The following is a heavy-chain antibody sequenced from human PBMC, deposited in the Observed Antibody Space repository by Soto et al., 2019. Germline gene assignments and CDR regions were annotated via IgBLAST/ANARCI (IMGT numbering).Heavy chain of an antibody. CDR1: GFTFSSYS. J-gene: IGHJ4*02. V-gene: IGHV3-21*01. D-gene: IGHD2-15*01. Sequence: ESGGGLVKPGGSLRLSCAASGFTFSSYSMNWVRQAPGKGLEWVSSISSSSSYIYYADSVKGRFTISRDNAKNSLYLQMNSLRAEDTAVYYCAVVVAATSAFDYWGQGTLVTVSS. CDR2: ISSSSSYI. CDR3: AVVVAATSAFDY.